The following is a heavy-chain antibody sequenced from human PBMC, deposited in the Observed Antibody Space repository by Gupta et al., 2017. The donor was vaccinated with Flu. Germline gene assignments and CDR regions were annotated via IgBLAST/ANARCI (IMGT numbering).Heavy chain of an antibody. Sequence: EVQLVESGGGLVQPGGSLRLSCAASGFTFSDHYMDWVRQAPGKGLEWVGRIKNKPKSYITESAASVKGRFTISRDDSKNLLYLQMNSLKAEDTAIYYCAREFAHYDSSGYYSSWYFDLWGRGALVTVSS. J-gene: IGHJ2*01. CDR3: AREFAHYDSSGYYSSWYFDL. V-gene: IGHV3-72*01. D-gene: IGHD3-22*01. CDR2: IKNKPKSYIT. CDR1: GFTFSDHY.